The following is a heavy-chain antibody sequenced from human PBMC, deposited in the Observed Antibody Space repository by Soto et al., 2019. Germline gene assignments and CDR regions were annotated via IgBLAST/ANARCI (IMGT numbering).Heavy chain of an antibody. J-gene: IGHJ3*02. CDR3: ARDPAAAGDDAFDI. D-gene: IGHD6-13*01. Sequence: ASVKVSCKASGYTFTSYGISWVRQAPGQGLEWMGWISAYNGNTNYAQKLQGRVTMTTDTSTSTAYMELRGLRSDDTAVYYCARDPAAAGDDAFDIWGQGTMVTVSS. V-gene: IGHV1-18*04. CDR2: ISAYNGNT. CDR1: GYTFTSYG.